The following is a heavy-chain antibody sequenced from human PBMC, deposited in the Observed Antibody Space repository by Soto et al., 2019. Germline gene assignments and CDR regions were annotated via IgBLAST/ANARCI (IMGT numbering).Heavy chain of an antibody. D-gene: IGHD1-26*01. V-gene: IGHV2-5*02. CDR3: AHRQTFSYYEF. J-gene: IGHJ4*02. Sequence: SGPTLVNPTQTLTLTXTFSGFSLSTSGAGVSWFRQPPGKALEWLALICWDDDKLYSPSLRSRLTITKDTSKNQVVLTMTNMDPVDTATYYCAHRQTFSYYEFWGQGALVTVSS. CDR2: ICWDDDK. CDR1: GFSLSTSGAG.